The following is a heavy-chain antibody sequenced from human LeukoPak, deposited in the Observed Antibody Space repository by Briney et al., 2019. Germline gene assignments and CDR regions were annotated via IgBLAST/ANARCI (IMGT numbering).Heavy chain of an antibody. J-gene: IGHJ4*02. D-gene: IGHD4-17*01. Sequence: PGGSLRLSCASSGFTFSSYWMHWVRQAPGKGLVWVSRINSDGRSTNYADSVKGRFTISRDNAKNTLYLQMNSLSAEDTAVYYCARDPLYGDYGDYWGQGTLVTVSS. CDR3: ARDPLYGDYGDY. CDR1: GFTFSSYW. V-gene: IGHV3-74*01. CDR2: INSDGRST.